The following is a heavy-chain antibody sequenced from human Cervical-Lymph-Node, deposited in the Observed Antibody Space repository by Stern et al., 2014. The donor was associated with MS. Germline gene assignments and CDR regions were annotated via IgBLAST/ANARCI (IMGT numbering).Heavy chain of an antibody. CDR1: GFSLSNSN. CDR3: ARLSTGLDSY. V-gene: IGHV3-48*02. D-gene: IGHD2-8*02. Sequence: EDQLVESGGGLVQPGGSLRLSCAASGFSLSNSNMNWVRQAPGKGLEWVSYISYNSNTINYVDSVRGRFTVSRDNAKNSLYLQMNSLRDEDTALYYCARLSTGLDSYWGQGSLVTVSS. CDR2: ISYNSNTI. J-gene: IGHJ4*02.